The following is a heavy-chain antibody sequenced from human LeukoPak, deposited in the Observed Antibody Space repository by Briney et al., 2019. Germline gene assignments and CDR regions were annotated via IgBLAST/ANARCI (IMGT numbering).Heavy chain of an antibody. CDR1: GFTFSSYG. J-gene: IGHJ4*02. Sequence: PGRSLRLSCAASGFTFSSYGMHWVRQAPGKGLEWVAVIWYDGSNKYYADSVKGRFTISRDNSKNTLYLQMNSLRAEDTAVYYCASGTNYYGSGNHSPPFDYWGQGTLVTVSS. V-gene: IGHV3-33*01. CDR3: ASGTNYYGSGNHSPPFDY. D-gene: IGHD3-10*01. CDR2: IWYDGSNK.